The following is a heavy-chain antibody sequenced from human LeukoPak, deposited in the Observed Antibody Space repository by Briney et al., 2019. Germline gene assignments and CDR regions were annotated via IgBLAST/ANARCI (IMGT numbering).Heavy chain of an antibody. J-gene: IGHJ4*02. CDR3: ARANYGSGSRHTPYWFDY. Sequence: GGSLRLSCAASGFTFSSYGMHWVRQAPGKGLEWVAFIRYDGSNKYYADSVKGRFTISRDNSKNTLYLQMNSLRAGDTAVYYCARANYGSGSRHTPYWFDYWGQGTLVTVSS. V-gene: IGHV3-30*02. D-gene: IGHD3-10*01. CDR1: GFTFSSYG. CDR2: IRYDGSNK.